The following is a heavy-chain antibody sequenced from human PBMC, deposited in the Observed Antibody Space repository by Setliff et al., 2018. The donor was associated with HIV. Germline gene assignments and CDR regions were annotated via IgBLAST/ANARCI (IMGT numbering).Heavy chain of an antibody. CDR3: ARAPYYDFWSGYFSLTNLHVFDI. D-gene: IGHD3-3*01. J-gene: IGHJ3*02. CDR2: IYTSGST. CDR1: GGSINSGSYY. V-gene: IGHV4-61*02. Sequence: SETLSLTCTVSGGSINSGSYYWSWIRQPAGKGLEWIGRIYTSGSTNYNPSLKSRVTISVDTSKNQFSLKLTSVTAADTAVYYCARAPYYDFWSGYFSLTNLHVFDIWGQGTMVTVSS.